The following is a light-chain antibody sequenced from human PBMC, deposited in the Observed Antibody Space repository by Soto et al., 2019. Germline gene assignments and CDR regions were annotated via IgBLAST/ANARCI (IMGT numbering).Light chain of an antibody. V-gene: IGLV1-44*01. CDR2: HNN. CDR3: AACDDSLNGPV. CDR1: TSNIGSNT. Sequence: QSVLTQPPSASGIPGQRVTISCSVSTSNIGSNTVNWYQQLPGTAPKLLIYHNNQRPSGVPDRFSGSKSGTSASLAISGLQSEDEADYYCAACDDSLNGPVLGGGTKLTVL. J-gene: IGLJ2*01.